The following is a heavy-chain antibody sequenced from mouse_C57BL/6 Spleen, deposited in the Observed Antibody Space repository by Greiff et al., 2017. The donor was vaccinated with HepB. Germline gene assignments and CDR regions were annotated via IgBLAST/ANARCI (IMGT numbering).Heavy chain of an antibody. D-gene: IGHD3-2*02. J-gene: IGHJ3*01. CDR1: GYTFTSYT. V-gene: IGHV1-4*01. CDR2: INPSSGYT. CDR3: ARSEAQVSWFAY. Sequence: VQLQQSGAELARPGASVKMSCKASGYTFTSYTMHWVKQRPGQGLEWIGYINPSSGYTKYNQKFKDKATLTADKSSSTAYMQLSSLTSEDSAVYYCARSEAQVSWFAYWGQGTLVTVSA.